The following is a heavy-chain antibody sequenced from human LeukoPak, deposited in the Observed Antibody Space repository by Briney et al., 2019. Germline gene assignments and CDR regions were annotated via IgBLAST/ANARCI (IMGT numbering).Heavy chain of an antibody. D-gene: IGHD6-13*01. CDR1: GGSISSYY. V-gene: IGHV4-59*08. Sequence: SETLSLTCTVSGGSISSYYWSWIRQPPGKGLEWIGYIYYSGSTNHNPSLKSRVTISVDTSKNQFSLKLSSVTAADTAVYYCARRSSWLKAFDIWGQGTMVTVSS. CDR3: ARRSSWLKAFDI. CDR2: IYYSGST. J-gene: IGHJ3*02.